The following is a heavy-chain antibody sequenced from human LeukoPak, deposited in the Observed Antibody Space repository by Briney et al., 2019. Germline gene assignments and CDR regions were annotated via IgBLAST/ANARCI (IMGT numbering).Heavy chain of an antibody. CDR1: GYSFTSYW. CDR2: IYPGDSDT. CDR3: ARHELLWFGELFSGWFDP. V-gene: IGHV5-51*01. Sequence: GESLKISCKCSGYSFTSYWIGWVRQMPGKGLEWMGIIYPGDSDTGYSPSFQGQVTISADKSISTAYLQWSSLKASDTAMYYCARHELLWFGELFSGWFDPWGQGTLVTVSS. D-gene: IGHD3-10*01. J-gene: IGHJ5*02.